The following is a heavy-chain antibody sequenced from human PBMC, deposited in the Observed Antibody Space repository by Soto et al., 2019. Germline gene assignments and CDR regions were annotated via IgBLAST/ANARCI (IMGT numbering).Heavy chain of an antibody. V-gene: IGHV4-59*08. D-gene: IGHD3-9*01. Sequence: SETLSLTCIVSGGSISSYYWSWIRQPPGKGLEWIGYIYYSGSTSYNPSLKSRVTISVDTSKNQFSLKLSSVAAADTAVYYCARHVNSGAFDWVYGFDYWGQGTLVTVSS. CDR2: IYYSGST. CDR1: GGSISSYY. J-gene: IGHJ4*02. CDR3: ARHVNSGAFDWVYGFDY.